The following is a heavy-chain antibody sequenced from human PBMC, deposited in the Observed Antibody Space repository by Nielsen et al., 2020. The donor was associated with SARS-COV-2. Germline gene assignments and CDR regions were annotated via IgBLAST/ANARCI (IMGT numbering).Heavy chain of an antibody. CDR3: AREKELHTLFSYYYMDV. Sequence: VRQMPGKGLEWIGSIYYSGSTYYNPSLKSRVTISVDTSKNQFSLKLSSVTAADTAVYFCAREKELHTLFSYYYMDVWGKGTTVTVSS. D-gene: IGHD1-7*01. V-gene: IGHV4-39*02. J-gene: IGHJ6*03. CDR2: IYYSGST.